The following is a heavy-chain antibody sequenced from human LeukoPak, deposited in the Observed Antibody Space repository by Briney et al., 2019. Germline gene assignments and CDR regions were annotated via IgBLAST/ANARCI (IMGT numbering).Heavy chain of an antibody. CDR3: ARALAFGGWLDP. CDR2: IYGGGTT. J-gene: IGHJ5*02. D-gene: IGHD3-16*01. CDR1: GLTVSSTY. Sequence: GGSLRLSCAVSGLTVSSTYMNWVRQVPGKGLEWVSVIYGGGTTFYADSVKGRFTVSRDNSKNTLFLQMNSLRAEDTAVYYCARALAFGGWLDPWGRGTLVTVSS. V-gene: IGHV3-53*01.